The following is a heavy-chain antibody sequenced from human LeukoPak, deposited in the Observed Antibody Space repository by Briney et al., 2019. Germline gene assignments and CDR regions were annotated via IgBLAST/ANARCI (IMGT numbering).Heavy chain of an antibody. CDR3: ARDRAVAGNSVWFDP. J-gene: IGHJ5*02. CDR1: GYTFTSYD. Sequence: ASVKVSCKASGYTFTSYDINWVRQATGQGLEWMGWMNPNSGNTGYAQKFQGRVTMTRNTSISTAYMELSRLRSDDTAVYYCARDRAVAGNSVWFDPWGQGTLVTVSS. V-gene: IGHV1-8*01. CDR2: MNPNSGNT. D-gene: IGHD6-19*01.